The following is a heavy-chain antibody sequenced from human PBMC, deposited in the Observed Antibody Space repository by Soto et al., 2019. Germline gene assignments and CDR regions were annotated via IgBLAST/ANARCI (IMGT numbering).Heavy chain of an antibody. CDR3: ARGRELLDY. D-gene: IGHD1-26*01. CDR2: IYYSGST. CDR1: GGSMSSFY. V-gene: IGHV4-59*01. J-gene: IGHJ4*02. Sequence: PSETLSLTCSVSGGSMSSFYWSWIRQPPGKGLEWIGYIYYSGSTNYNTSLKSRVTISVDSSKNQFSLKLSSVTAADTAVYYCARGRELLDYWGQGTLVTVSS.